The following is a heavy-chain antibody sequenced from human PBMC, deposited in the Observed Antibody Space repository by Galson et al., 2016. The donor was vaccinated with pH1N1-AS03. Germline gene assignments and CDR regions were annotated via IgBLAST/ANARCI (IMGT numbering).Heavy chain of an antibody. Sequence: SVKVSCKASGYTFSNYAFSWLRQTPGQGLEWMGWISGHSGHASYAEAFQGRVSMTIDASKTTTYLELRSLTTDDTAVYFCSRNRTTVTETQLYDYWGQGTLVTVSS. V-gene: IGHV1-18*01. CDR3: SRNRTTVTETQLYDY. J-gene: IGHJ4*02. CDR2: ISGHSGHA. D-gene: IGHD4-17*01. CDR1: GYTFSNYA.